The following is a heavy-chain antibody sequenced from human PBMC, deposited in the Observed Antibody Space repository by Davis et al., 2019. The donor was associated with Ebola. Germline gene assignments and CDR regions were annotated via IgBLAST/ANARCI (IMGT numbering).Heavy chain of an antibody. V-gene: IGHV3-23*01. D-gene: IGHD5-12*01. CDR2: ISGSGTYT. CDR3: AKDRWIPPVGWFDP. CDR1: GFTVSSNY. Sequence: GESLKISCAASGFTVSSNYMSWVRQAPGKGLEWVSTISGSGTYTYYVDSVKGRFTISRDNSKDTLYLQMNSLRAEDTAVYYCAKDRWIPPVGWFDPWGQGTLVTVSS. J-gene: IGHJ5*02.